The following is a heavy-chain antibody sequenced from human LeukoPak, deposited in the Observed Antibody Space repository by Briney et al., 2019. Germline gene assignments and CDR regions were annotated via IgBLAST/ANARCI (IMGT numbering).Heavy chain of an antibody. D-gene: IGHD4-11*01. Sequence: SVKVSCKASGGTFSSYAISWVRQAPGQGLEWMGGIIPIFGTANYAQKFQGRVTITTDESTSTAYMELSSLRSEDTAVYYCARDTGKRDAFDIWGQGTMVTVSS. CDR1: GGTFSSYA. CDR2: IIPIFGTA. J-gene: IGHJ3*02. V-gene: IGHV1-69*05. CDR3: ARDTGKRDAFDI.